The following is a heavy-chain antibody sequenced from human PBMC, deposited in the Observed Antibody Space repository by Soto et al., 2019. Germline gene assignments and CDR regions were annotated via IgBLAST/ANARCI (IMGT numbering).Heavy chain of an antibody. Sequence: PVGSLRLSCTGSGFPFSAYNINWVHQAPGKGLEWVSSITVGSSHIYQPNSMKGRFTISRDDAKNSVYLQIDSLRDEDTALYYCSRSPEVGVRGAYWGQGTLVTVSS. CDR2: ITVGSSHI. D-gene: IGHD3-16*01. V-gene: IGHV3-21*01. J-gene: IGHJ4*02. CDR1: GFPFSAYN. CDR3: SRSPEVGVRGAY.